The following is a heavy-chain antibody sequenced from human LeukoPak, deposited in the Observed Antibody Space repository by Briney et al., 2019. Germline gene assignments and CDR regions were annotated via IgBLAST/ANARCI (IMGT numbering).Heavy chain of an antibody. CDR1: GGSFSGYY. Sequence: SETLSLTCAVYGGSFSGYYWSWIRQPPGKGLEWIGEINHSGSTNYNPSLKSRVTISVDTSKNQFSLKLSSVTAADTAVYYCAGGGPGGDFDYWGQGTLVTVSS. V-gene: IGHV4-34*01. J-gene: IGHJ4*02. D-gene: IGHD4-23*01. CDR3: AGGGPGGDFDY. CDR2: INHSGST.